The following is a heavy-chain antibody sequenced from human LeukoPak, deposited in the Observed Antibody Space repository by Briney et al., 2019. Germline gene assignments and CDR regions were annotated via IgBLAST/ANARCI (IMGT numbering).Heavy chain of an antibody. Sequence: GGSLRLSCAASGFTFSSYAMSWVRQAPGKGLEWVSAISGSGGSTYYADSVKGRFTISRDNSKDTLYLQMNSLRAEDTAVYYCAKAQYYYDSSGYYLSQYYFDYWGQGTLVTVSS. CDR2: ISGSGGST. CDR1: GFTFSSYA. V-gene: IGHV3-23*01. CDR3: AKAQYYYDSSGYYLSQYYFDY. J-gene: IGHJ4*02. D-gene: IGHD3-22*01.